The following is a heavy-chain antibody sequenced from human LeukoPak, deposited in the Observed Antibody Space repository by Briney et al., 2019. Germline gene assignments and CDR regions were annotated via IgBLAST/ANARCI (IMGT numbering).Heavy chain of an antibody. CDR1: GFTFSSYW. D-gene: IGHD1-14*01. Sequence: GGSLRLSCAASGFTFSSYWMHWVRQAPGKGLVWVSRINSDGSSTSYADSVKGRFTISRDNAKNTLYLQMNNLRAEDTAVYYCVSEPGISYVGGFDYWGQGTRVSVSS. CDR3: VSEPGISYVGGFDY. CDR2: INSDGSST. J-gene: IGHJ4*02. V-gene: IGHV3-74*01.